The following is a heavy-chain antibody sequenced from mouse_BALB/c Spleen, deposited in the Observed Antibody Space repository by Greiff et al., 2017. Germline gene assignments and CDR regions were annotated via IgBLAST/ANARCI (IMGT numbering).Heavy chain of an antibody. CDR3: ARSYGSSYRAWFAY. D-gene: IGHD1-1*01. J-gene: IGHJ3*01. CDR1: GYSITSGYY. Sequence: EVKLQESGPGLVKPSQSLSLTCSVTGYSITSGYYWNWIRQFPGNKLEWMGYISYDGSNNYNPSLKNRISITRDTSKNQFFLKLNSVTTEDTASYYCARSYGSSYRAWFAYWGQGTLVTVSA. V-gene: IGHV3-6*02. CDR2: ISYDGSN.